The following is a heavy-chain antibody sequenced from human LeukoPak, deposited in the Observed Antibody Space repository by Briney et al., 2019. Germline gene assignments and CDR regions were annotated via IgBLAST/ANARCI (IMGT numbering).Heavy chain of an antibody. J-gene: IGHJ4*02. CDR3: AREGISITGTTTSNFDY. CDR1: GGSISSGDYY. D-gene: IGHD1-7*01. V-gene: IGHV4-30-4*08. CDR2: IYYSGST. Sequence: SETLSLTCTVSGGSISSGDYYWSWIRQPPGKGLEWIGYIYYSGSTYYNPSLKSRVTISVDTSKNQFSLKLSSVTAADTAVYYCAREGISITGTTTSNFDYWGQGTLVTVSS.